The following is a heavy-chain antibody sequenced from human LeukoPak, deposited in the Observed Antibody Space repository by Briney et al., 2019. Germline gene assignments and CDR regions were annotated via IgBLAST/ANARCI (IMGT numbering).Heavy chain of an antibody. CDR3: AKDFGGYYDSSGTIGY. CDR1: GGSFSGYY. J-gene: IGHJ4*02. V-gene: IGHV4-34*01. CDR2: INHSGST. Sequence: PSETLSLTCAVYGGSFSGYYWSWIRQPPGKGLEWIGEINHSGSTNYNPSLKSRVTISVDTSKNQFSLKLSSVTAADTAVYYCAKDFGGYYDSSGTIGYWGQGTLVTVSS. D-gene: IGHD3-22*01.